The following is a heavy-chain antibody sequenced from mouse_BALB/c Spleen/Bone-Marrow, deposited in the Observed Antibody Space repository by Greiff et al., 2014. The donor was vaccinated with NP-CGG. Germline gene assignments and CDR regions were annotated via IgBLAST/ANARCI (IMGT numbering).Heavy chain of an antibody. V-gene: IGHV1-7*01. CDR3: ATSSVGSMDY. CDR2: IYPGSGCT. D-gene: IGHD1-2*01. Sequence: VQLQQSGSELARPGTSVKLSCKASGYTFTSYWMHWVKQRHGQGLEWIGNIYPGSGCTKYNQKFKHKATLTADKSSSTAYMQLIILTCKKSAGYYCATSSVGSMDYWGQGTSVTVSS. CDR1: GYTFTSYW. J-gene: IGHJ4*01.